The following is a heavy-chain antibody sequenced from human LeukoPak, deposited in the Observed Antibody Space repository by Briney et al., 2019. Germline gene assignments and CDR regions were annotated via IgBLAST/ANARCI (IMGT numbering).Heavy chain of an antibody. CDR3: ARARYLGATVCCAFDI. V-gene: IGHV1-69*05. D-gene: IGHD3-16*01. CDR2: IIPIFGTA. Sequence: ASVKVSCKASGGSFTFTSYAISWVRQAPGQGLEWMGGIIPIFGTANYAQKFQGRVTITTDESTSTAYMELSSLRSEDTAVYYCARARYLGATVCCAFDIWGQGTMVTVSS. J-gene: IGHJ3*02. CDR1: GGSFTFTSYA.